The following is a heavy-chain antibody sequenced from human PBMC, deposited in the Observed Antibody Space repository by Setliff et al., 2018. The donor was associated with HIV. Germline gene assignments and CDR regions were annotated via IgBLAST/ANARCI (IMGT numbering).Heavy chain of an antibody. CDR2: IAYSGTT. Sequence: GSLRLSCAASGFTFDDYGMSWVRQAPGKGLEWIGDIAYSGTTEYAASVKDRFTVSRDDSKSIAYLQINSLKTEDTAVYYCTRDKGYAFDIWGQGTMVTVSS. J-gene: IGHJ3*02. CDR1: GFTFDDYG. CDR3: TRDKGYAFDI. V-gene: IGHV3-49*04. D-gene: IGHD5-18*01.